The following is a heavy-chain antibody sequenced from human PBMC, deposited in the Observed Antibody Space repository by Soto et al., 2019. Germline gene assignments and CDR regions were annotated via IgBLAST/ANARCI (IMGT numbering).Heavy chain of an antibody. CDR2: ISYDGSNK. V-gene: IGHV3-30-3*01. CDR3: ARVALEGDYYDSSGYNWYFDL. J-gene: IGHJ2*01. Sequence: QVQLVESGGGVVQPGRSLRLSCAASGFTFSSYAMHWVRQAPGKGLEWVAVISYDGSNKYYADSVKGRFTISRDNSKNTLYLQMNSLRAEDKAVYYCARVALEGDYYDSSGYNWYFDLWGRGTLVTVSS. CDR1: GFTFSSYA. D-gene: IGHD3-22*01.